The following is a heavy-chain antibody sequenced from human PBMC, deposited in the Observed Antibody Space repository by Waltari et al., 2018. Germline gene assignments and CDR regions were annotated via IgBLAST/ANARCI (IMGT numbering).Heavy chain of an antibody. CDR2: IYSGGST. V-gene: IGHV3-53*02. CDR1: GLTVSSDF. D-gene: IGHD5-18*01. J-gene: IGHJ4*02. Sequence: EVRLVETGGGLIQPGGSLRLSCAASGLTVSSDFMSWVRQAPGKGLECVSGIYSGGSTYYADSVKGRFTISRDNSKNTVYLQMNSLRVEDTAVYYCAREGVDTANDYWGQGTLVTVSS. CDR3: AREGVDTANDY.